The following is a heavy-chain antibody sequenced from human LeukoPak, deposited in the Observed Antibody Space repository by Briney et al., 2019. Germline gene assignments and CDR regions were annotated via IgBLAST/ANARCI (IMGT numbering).Heavy chain of an antibody. D-gene: IGHD1-26*01. CDR3: ARDNSVGDYAWWFDP. CDR2: INPRDGGT. J-gene: IGHJ5*02. CDR1: GYSLTSYY. V-gene: IGHV1-46*04. Sequence: ASMTVSCKASGYSLTSYYMHWVRQAPGQGLDWVGVINPRDGGTTYAQKLQGRVTITRDMSTSTDYMELSSLRSEDTAVYYCARDNSVGDYAWWFDPWGQGTLVTVSS.